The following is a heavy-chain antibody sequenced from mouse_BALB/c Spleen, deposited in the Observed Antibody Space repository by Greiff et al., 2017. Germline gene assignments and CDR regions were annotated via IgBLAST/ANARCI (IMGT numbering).Heavy chain of an antibody. V-gene: IGHV5-6-5*01. D-gene: IGHD1-1*01. CDR3: ARGGGSSYFDY. Sequence: EVHLVESGGGLVKPGGSLKLSCAASGFTFSSYAMSWVRQTPEKRLEWVASISSGGSTYYPDSVKGRFTISRDNARNILYLQMSSLRSEDTAMYYCARGGGSSYFDYWGQGTTLTVSS. J-gene: IGHJ2*01. CDR1: GFTFSSYA. CDR2: ISSGGST.